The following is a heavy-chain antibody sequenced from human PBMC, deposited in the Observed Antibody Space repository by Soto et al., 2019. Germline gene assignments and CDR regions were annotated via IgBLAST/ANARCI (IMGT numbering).Heavy chain of an antibody. J-gene: IGHJ6*03. CDR2: MNPNSGNT. Sequence: ASVKVSCKASGYTFTSYDINWVRQATGQGLEWMGWMNPNSGNTGYAQKFQGRVTMTRNTSISTAYMELSSLRSEDTAVYYCARGYCSSTSCYRYYYYYYMDVWGKGTTVTVSS. CDR3: ARGYCSSTSCYRYYYYYYMDV. V-gene: IGHV1-8*01. D-gene: IGHD2-2*01. CDR1: GYTFTSYD.